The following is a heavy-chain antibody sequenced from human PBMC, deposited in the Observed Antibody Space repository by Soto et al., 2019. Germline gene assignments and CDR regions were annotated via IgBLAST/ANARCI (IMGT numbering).Heavy chain of an antibody. V-gene: IGHV5-10-1*01. CDR3: VTHRSGYSAVDM. D-gene: IGHD3-22*01. J-gene: IGHJ3*02. CDR1: GYIFTSYW. Sequence: GESLKISCKGSGYIFTSYWISWVRQVPGKGLEWMGRINPPDSHTTYSPSFEGHVTISVDKSISTAYLQWSSLKPSDTAMYYCVTHRSGYSAVDMWGQGTMVTVSS. CDR2: INPPDSHT.